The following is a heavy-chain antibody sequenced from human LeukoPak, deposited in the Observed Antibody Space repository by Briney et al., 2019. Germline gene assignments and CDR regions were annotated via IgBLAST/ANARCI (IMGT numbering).Heavy chain of an antibody. Sequence: GRSLRLSCAASGFPFSSYGMHWVRQAPGKGLEWVAVIWYDGSNKYYADSVKGRFTISRDNSKNTLYLQMNSLRAEDTAVYYCARDFEMVGDYWGQGTLVTVSS. D-gene: IGHD5-24*01. CDR3: ARDFEMVGDY. V-gene: IGHV3-33*01. CDR2: IWYDGSNK. CDR1: GFPFSSYG. J-gene: IGHJ4*02.